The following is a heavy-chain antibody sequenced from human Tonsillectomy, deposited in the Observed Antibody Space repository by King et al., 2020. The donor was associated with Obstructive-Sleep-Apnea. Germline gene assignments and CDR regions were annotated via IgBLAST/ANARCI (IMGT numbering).Heavy chain of an antibody. CDR1: GGSISTYY. J-gene: IGHJ1*01. CDR2: IYYSGST. D-gene: IGHD6-13*01. V-gene: IGHV4-59*08. CDR3: ARNGSPQLVEYFQH. Sequence: VQLQESGPGLVKPSETLSLTCTVSGGSISTYYWSWIRQPPGKGLEWIGYIYYSGSTTYNPSLMSRVTISVETSNNQFSLRLSSVTAADTAVYYCARNGSPQLVEYFQHWGQGTLVTVSS.